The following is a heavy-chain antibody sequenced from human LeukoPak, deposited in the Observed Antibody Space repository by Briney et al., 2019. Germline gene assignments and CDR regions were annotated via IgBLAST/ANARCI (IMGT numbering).Heavy chain of an antibody. CDR3: ASKAYGSGRTFDY. Sequence: PSETLSLTCTVSGASINTNDFYWAWIRQPPGKGLEWLGTIHSFGQIYSNPSLKTRLSISVDMSKNEFSLRLSSVTAADTAVYYCASKAYGSGRTFDYWGQGTLVTVSS. D-gene: IGHD3-10*01. CDR1: GASINTNDFY. CDR2: IHSFGQI. J-gene: IGHJ4*02. V-gene: IGHV4-39*07.